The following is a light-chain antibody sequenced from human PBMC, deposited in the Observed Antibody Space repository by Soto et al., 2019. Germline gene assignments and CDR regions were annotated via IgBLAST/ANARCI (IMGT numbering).Light chain of an antibody. J-gene: IGLJ3*02. Sequence: QSALTQPRSVSGSPGQSVAISCTATSSDVGGFDFVSWYQQHPGKAPKLVIYDVSKRPSGVPDRFSGSRSGDTASLTISGLQAEDEVDYYCCLYTASYSVFGGGTKVT. CDR1: SSDVGGFDF. V-gene: IGLV2-11*01. CDR2: DVS. CDR3: CLYTASYSV.